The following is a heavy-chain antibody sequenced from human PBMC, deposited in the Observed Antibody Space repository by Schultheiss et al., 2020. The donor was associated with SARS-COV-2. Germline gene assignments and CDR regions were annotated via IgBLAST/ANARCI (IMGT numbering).Heavy chain of an antibody. J-gene: IGHJ6*02. CDR3: ARDRGILSWYYYGMDV. V-gene: IGHV4-34*01. Sequence: SETLSLTCAVYGGSFSGYYWSWIRQPPGKGLEWIGEINHSGSTNYNPSLKSRVTISVDTSKNQFSLKLSSVTAADTAVYYCARDRGILSWYYYGMDVWGQGTTVTVSS. CDR1: GGSFSGYY. D-gene: IGHD2-15*01. CDR2: INHSGST.